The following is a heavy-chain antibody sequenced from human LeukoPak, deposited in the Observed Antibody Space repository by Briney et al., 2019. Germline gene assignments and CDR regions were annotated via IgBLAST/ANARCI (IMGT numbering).Heavy chain of an antibody. V-gene: IGHV3-30*12. CDR1: GFTFSSYG. CDR2: IPYDGSYE. Sequence: SGGSLRLSCAASGFTFSSYGMHWVRQAPGKGLEWVAFIPYDGSYEYYADSVRGRFTISRANSKNTLHLQMSGLRAEDTAVYYCARDSIAAAGYHPHYYYYYMDVWGKGTTVTVSS. J-gene: IGHJ6*03. D-gene: IGHD6-13*01. CDR3: ARDSIAAAGYHPHYYYYYMDV.